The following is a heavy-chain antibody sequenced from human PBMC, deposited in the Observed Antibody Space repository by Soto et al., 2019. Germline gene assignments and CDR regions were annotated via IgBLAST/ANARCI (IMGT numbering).Heavy chain of an antibody. Sequence: QVQLQESGPGLVKPSGTLSLTCAVSGGSISSSNWWTWVRQSPGKGLEWIGEIHHSGITNYNPSLKGRVTISLDMPKNQFSLRLTSVTAADTALYYCARCAYGSFTFGLDVWGQGTTVAVSS. CDR2: IHHSGIT. D-gene: IGHD3-10*01. CDR3: ARCAYGSFTFGLDV. CDR1: GGSISSSNW. V-gene: IGHV4-4*02. J-gene: IGHJ6*02.